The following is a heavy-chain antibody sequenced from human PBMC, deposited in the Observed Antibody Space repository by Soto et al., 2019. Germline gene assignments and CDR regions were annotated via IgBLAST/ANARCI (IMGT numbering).Heavy chain of an antibody. V-gene: IGHV4-34*01. D-gene: IGHD6-13*01. CDR1: GGSFSGYY. J-gene: IGHJ4*02. CDR3: ARGRKGFSSSCYVD. CDR2: INDSGGT. Sequence: SETLSLTCAVYGGSFSGYYWTWIRQPPGKELEWIGEINDSGGTDYNPSLKSRVTISLDTSKNQLSLKLSSVTAADTAVYYCARGRKGFSSSCYVDWGQGTLVTVSS.